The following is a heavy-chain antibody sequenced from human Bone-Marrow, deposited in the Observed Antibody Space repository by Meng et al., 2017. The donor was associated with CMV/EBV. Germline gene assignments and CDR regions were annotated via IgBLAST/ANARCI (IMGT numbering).Heavy chain of an antibody. V-gene: IGHV3-7*01. D-gene: IGHD4-17*01. Sequence: GESLKISCAASGFTFSSYWMSWVRQAPGKGLEWVADIKQDGSEKYYVDSVKGRFTISRDNANNSLYLQMNSLRAEDTAVYYCARNPVTSRRGSHFDDWGQGTLVTVSS. CDR3: ARNPVTSRRGSHFDD. J-gene: IGHJ4*02. CDR2: IKQDGSEK. CDR1: GFTFSSYW.